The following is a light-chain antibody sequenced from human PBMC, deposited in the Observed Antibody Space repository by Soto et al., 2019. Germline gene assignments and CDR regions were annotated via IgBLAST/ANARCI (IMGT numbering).Light chain of an antibody. CDR3: SSDAGGFTWG. CDR1: RSDVGGYRF. CDR2: DVD. V-gene: IGLV2-11*01. Sequence: QSALTHPRSVSGSPGQSVTISCTGARSDVGGYRFVSWYQQHPDKAPKLMIYDVDKRPSGVPDRFSGSKSGNTASLTISGLQVEVGADYFCSSDAGGFTWGFGGGT. J-gene: IGLJ3*02.